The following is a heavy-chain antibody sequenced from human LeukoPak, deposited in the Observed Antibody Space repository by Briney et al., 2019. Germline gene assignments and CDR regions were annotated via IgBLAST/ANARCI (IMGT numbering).Heavy chain of an antibody. CDR1: GFTVSSNY. J-gene: IGHJ4*02. V-gene: IGHV3-53*05. CDR3: AKDAGYSSSWIDY. CDR2: IYSGGST. D-gene: IGHD6-13*01. Sequence: GGSLRLSCAASGFTVSSNYMSWVRHAPGKGLEWVSVIYSGGSTYYADSVKGRFTISRDNSKNTLYLQMNSLRAEDTAVYYCAKDAGYSSSWIDYWGQGTLVTVSS.